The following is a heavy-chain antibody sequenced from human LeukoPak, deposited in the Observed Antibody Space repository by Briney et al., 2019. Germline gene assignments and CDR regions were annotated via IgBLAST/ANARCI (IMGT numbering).Heavy chain of an antibody. Sequence: LETPSLTCTVSGGSISYYYWSWIRQSPGKGLEWIGYIYYSGTTNYNPSLKSRVTISVDTSKNQFSLQLRSVTAADTAVYYCAREDPQTTVPEGMDVWGQGTTVTVSS. V-gene: IGHV4-59*01. CDR3: AREDPQTTVPEGMDV. CDR1: GGSISYYY. J-gene: IGHJ6*02. CDR2: IYYSGTT. D-gene: IGHD4-17*01.